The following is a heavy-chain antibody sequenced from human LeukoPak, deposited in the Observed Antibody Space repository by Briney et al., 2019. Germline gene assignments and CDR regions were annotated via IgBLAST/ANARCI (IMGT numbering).Heavy chain of an antibody. Sequence: GGSLRLSCAASGFTFSSYSMNWVRQAPGKGLEWVSSISSSSSYIYYADSVKGRFTISRDNAKNSLYLQMNSLRAEDTALYHCARHYYDSSGYYYYFDYWGQGTLVTVSS. CDR3: ARHYYDSSGYYYYFDY. V-gene: IGHV3-21*04. D-gene: IGHD3-22*01. CDR1: GFTFSSYS. CDR2: ISSSSSYI. J-gene: IGHJ4*02.